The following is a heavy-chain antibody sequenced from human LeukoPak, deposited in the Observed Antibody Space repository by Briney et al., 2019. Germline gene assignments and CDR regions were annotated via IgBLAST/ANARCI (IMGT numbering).Heavy chain of an antibody. CDR3: AGYSSSSFRPVDY. Sequence: SETLSLTCTVSGGSISSYYWSWIRQPPGKGLEWIGYIYYSGNTNYNPSLKSRVTISVDTSKNQFSLKLSSVTAADTAVYYCAGYSSSSFRPVDYWGQGTLVTVSS. CDR2: IYYSGNT. CDR1: GGSISSYY. D-gene: IGHD6-13*01. J-gene: IGHJ4*02. V-gene: IGHV4-59*01.